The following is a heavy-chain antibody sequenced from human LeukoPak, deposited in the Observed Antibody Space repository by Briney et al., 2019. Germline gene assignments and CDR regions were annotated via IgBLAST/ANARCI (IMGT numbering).Heavy chain of an antibody. D-gene: IGHD3-10*01. Sequence: GGSLRLSCAASGFTFSSYTMHWVRQAPGKGLEWVALISYDGSSTYYADSVKGRFTISRGNSKNTLYLQMNSLRAEDTAVYYCAREYYGSGSYYYGMDVWGQGTTVTVSS. CDR3: AREYYGSGSYYYGMDV. CDR1: GFTFSSYT. V-gene: IGHV3-30-3*01. J-gene: IGHJ6*02. CDR2: ISYDGSST.